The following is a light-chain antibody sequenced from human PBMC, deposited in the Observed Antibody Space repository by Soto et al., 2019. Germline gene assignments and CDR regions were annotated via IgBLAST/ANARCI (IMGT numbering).Light chain of an antibody. CDR3: CSYAGGPEV. CDR1: SSDVGGYKY. Sequence: QSVLTQARAVSGSPGQSVTISCTGTSSDVGGYKYVSWYQQRPGKAPKLIIYGVSRWPSGVPNRFSGSKSGNRASPTISGLQAEDEGDYYCCSYAGGPEVFGTGTKVTVL. J-gene: IGLJ1*01. V-gene: IGLV2-11*01. CDR2: GVS.